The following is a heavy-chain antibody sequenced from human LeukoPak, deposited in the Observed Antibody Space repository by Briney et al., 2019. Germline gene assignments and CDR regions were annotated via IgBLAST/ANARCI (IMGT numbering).Heavy chain of an antibody. CDR3: ATLTGYCSGGSCYDAFDI. J-gene: IGHJ3*02. CDR2: IIPIFGTA. Sequence: ASVKVSCKASGGTFSSYAISWVRQAPGQGLEWMGGIIPIFGTANYAQKFQGRVTITADESTSTAYMELSSLRSEDTAVYYCATLTGYCSGGSCYDAFDIWGQGTMVTVSS. CDR1: GGTFSSYA. V-gene: IGHV1-69*13. D-gene: IGHD2-15*01.